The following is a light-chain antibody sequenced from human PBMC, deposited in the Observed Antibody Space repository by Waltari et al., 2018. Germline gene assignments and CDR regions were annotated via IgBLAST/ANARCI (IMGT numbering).Light chain of an antibody. CDR3: QSFDSSLSASV. V-gene: IGLV1-40*01. CDR1: SANLGAGSD. CDR2: GNT. Sequence: QSVLTQPPSTSGAPGQKVTIPCTGGSANLGAGSDVNGYQQFPGTATKLLIFGNTNRPSGVPGRFSGSKSGTSASLAIAGLQSEDEAVYYCQSFDSSLSASVFGGGTKLTVL. J-gene: IGLJ3*02.